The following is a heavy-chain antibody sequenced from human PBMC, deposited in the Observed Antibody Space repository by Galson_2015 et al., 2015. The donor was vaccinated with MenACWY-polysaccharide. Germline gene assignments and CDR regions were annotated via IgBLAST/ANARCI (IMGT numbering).Heavy chain of an antibody. V-gene: IGHV3-21*04. D-gene: IGHD2-2*01. CDR3: ARVRYSTGKYQFDY. CDR2: ISGSASYI. Sequence: SLRLSCAASGFSFSDYHMNWVRQAPGKGLEWVSIISGSASYIYYADSVKGRFTISRDNAKNTLSLQMNSLRAEDTAVYYCARVRYSTGKYQFDYWGQGTLVAVSS. CDR1: GFSFSDYH. J-gene: IGHJ4*02.